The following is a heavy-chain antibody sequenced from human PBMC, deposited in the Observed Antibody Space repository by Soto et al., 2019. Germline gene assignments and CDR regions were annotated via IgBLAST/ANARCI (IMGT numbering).Heavy chain of an antibody. CDR2: ISGSGDST. D-gene: IGHD1-26*01. J-gene: IGHJ4*02. V-gene: IGHV3-23*01. CDR1: GFTFSSYA. Sequence: EVPLLESGGGLVQPGGSLRLSCAASGFTFSSYAMSWVRQAPGKGLEWVSVISGSGDSTYYADSVKGRFTISRDNSKNTLYLQMNSLRAEDTAVYYCAKRGSGSQFDYWGQGTLVTVSS. CDR3: AKRGSGSQFDY.